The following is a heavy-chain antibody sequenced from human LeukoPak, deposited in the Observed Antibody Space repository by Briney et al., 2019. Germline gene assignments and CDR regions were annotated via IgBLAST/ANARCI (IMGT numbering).Heavy chain of an antibody. CDR2: IYNSGNP. V-gene: IGHV4-39*07. Sequence: PSETLSLTCTVSGGSISSSSYYWGWIRQPPGKGLEWIGNIYNSGNPYYNPSLKSRVTISIDTSKNQFSLRLSSVTAADTAVYYCAREHDYGDYWGQGTLVTVSS. J-gene: IGHJ4*02. CDR3: AREHDYGDY. CDR1: GGSISSSSYY.